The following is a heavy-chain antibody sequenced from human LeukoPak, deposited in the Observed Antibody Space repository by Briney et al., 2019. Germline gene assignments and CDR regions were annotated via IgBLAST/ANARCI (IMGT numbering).Heavy chain of an antibody. CDR1: GFTFSTYS. CDR2: ISSGSSSI. V-gene: IGHV3-48*04. J-gene: IGHJ4*02. CDR3: ASHLSGDYYYSN. Sequence: GGSLRLSCAASGFTFSTYSMIWVRQAPGKGLEGVSYISSGSSSIYYADSVKGRFTVSRDNAKNSLFLQMNILTAEDTAVYYCASHLSGDYYYSNWGQGTLVTVSS. D-gene: IGHD3-22*01.